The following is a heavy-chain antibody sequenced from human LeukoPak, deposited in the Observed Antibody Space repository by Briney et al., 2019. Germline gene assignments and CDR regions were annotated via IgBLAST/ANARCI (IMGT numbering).Heavy chain of an antibody. CDR1: GFTFSSYA. Sequence: GGSLRLSRAASGFTFSSYAMSWARQAPGKGLEWVSAISGSGSSTYYADSVKGRFTISRDNSKNTLSLQMNSLRAEDTAVYYCAKGGSFYDSSGYADYWGQGTLVTVSS. D-gene: IGHD3-22*01. CDR2: ISGSGSST. V-gene: IGHV3-23*01. CDR3: AKGGSFYDSSGYADY. J-gene: IGHJ4*02.